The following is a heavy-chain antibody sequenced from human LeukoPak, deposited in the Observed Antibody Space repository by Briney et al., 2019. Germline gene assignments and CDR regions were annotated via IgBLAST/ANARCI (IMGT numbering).Heavy chain of an antibody. CDR2: IYYSGTT. J-gene: IGHJ4*02. V-gene: IGHV4-59*01. D-gene: IGHD2-15*01. Sequence: KTSETLSLTCTVSGGSISSYYWSWIRQPPGKGLEWIGYIYYSGTTNYNPSLKSRVTISVDTSKNQFSLKLSSVTAADTAVYYCARELIPPVGYCSGGSCSYYFDYWGQGTLVTVSS. CDR3: ARELIPPVGYCSGGSCSYYFDY. CDR1: GGSISSYY.